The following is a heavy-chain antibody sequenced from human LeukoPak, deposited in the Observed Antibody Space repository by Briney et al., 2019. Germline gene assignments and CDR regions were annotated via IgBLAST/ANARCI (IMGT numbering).Heavy chain of an antibody. Sequence: ASVKVSCKASGHIFTSYYMYWVRQAPGQGLEWMGIINPSGGSIRYAQKFQGRVTMTRDTSTGTVYMELSSLRSEDTAVYYCARALLYGDYVVGYWGQGTLVAVSS. D-gene: IGHD4-17*01. V-gene: IGHV1-46*01. J-gene: IGHJ4*02. CDR3: ARALLYGDYVVGY. CDR2: INPSGGSI. CDR1: GHIFTSYY.